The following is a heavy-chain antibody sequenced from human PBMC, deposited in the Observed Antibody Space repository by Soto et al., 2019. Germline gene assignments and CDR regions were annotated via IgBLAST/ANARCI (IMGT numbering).Heavy chain of an antibody. CDR2: IYYDGST. CDR3: AREVVDYPYFDS. V-gene: IGHV4-4*02. Sequence: QVQLQESGPGLVEPSGTLSLTCAVSGGPISSIYWWSWVRQSPGTGLEWIGEIYYDGSTNYNPSLKSRVTISIDNSKKQFSLNLSSVTAADTAVYYCAREVVDYPYFDSWGQGTLVIVSS. J-gene: IGHJ4*02. D-gene: IGHD3-16*01. CDR1: GGPISSIYW.